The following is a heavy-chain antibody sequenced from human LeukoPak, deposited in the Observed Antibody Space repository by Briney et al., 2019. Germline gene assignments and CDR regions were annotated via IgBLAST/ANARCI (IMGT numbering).Heavy chain of an antibody. V-gene: IGHV3-30*02. Sequence: GGSLRLSCAASGFTFSSYGMHWVRQAPGKGLEWVAFIRYDGSNKYYADSVKGRFTISRDNSKNTLYLQMNSLRAEDTAVYYCARDRYSSGSLDVWGKGTTVTISS. CDR1: GFTFSSYG. J-gene: IGHJ6*04. CDR2: IRYDGSNK. CDR3: ARDRYSSGSLDV. D-gene: IGHD6-19*01.